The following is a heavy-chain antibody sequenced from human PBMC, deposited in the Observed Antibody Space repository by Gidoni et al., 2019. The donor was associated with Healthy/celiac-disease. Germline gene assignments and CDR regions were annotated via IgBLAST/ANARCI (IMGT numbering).Heavy chain of an antibody. CDR2: ISYDGSNK. CDR3: TRQLLGSDSVGLIMDY. J-gene: IGHJ4*02. CDR1: GFTFSSYC. Sequence: QVQLVESGGGLVQPGRSLRLSCDASGFTFSSYCMHWVRQAPGKGLDWVAVISYDGSNKYYADSVKGRFTISRDNSKNTLYLQMNSLRAEDTAVYYCTRQLLGSDSVGLIMDYWGQGTLVTVSS. D-gene: IGHD6-6*01. V-gene: IGHV3-30*03.